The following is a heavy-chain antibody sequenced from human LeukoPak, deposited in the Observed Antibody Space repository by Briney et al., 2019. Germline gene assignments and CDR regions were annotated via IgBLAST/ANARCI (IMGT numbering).Heavy chain of an antibody. V-gene: IGHV3-23*01. CDR3: AKGVSGPQYYFHY. Sequence: GESLRLSCAASGFTFSTSAMRWVRQAPGKGLEWVSSIYGSGVKTYYADSVKGRFTISRDNSKNTLYLQMNSLRAEDTAVYYCAKGVSGPQYYFHYWGQGTLVTASS. D-gene: IGHD4-11*01. CDR1: GFTFSTSA. J-gene: IGHJ4*02. CDR2: IYGSGVKT.